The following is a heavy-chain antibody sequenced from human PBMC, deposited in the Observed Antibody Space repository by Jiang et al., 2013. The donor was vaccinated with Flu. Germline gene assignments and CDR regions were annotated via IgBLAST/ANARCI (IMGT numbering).Heavy chain of an antibody. J-gene: IGHJ4*02. Sequence: TLSLTCAISGDSVSSNSVAWNWIRQSPSRGLEWLGRTYYRSKWYNDYAVSVKSRITINPDTSKNQFSLQLNSVTPEDTAVYYCARETRAVAGPVDYWGQGTLVTVSS. CDR2: TYYRSKWYN. V-gene: IGHV6-1*01. CDR3: ARETRAVAGPVDY. D-gene: IGHD6-19*01. CDR1: GDSVSSNSVA.